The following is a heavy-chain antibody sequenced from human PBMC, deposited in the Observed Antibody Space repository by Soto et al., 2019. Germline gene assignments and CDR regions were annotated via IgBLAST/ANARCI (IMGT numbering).Heavy chain of an antibody. V-gene: IGHV4-59*01. J-gene: IGHJ5*02. CDR2: IYYSGST. CDR3: ARKSWSGPPSGMDNWFDP. D-gene: IGHD3-3*01. CDR1: GGSISSYY. Sequence: QVQLQESGPGLVKPSETLSLTCTVSGGSISSYYWSWIRQPPGKGLEWIGYIYYSGSTNYNPSLKSRVTRSVDTSKNQFSLKLSSVTAADTAVYYCARKSWSGPPSGMDNWFDPWGQGTLVTVSS.